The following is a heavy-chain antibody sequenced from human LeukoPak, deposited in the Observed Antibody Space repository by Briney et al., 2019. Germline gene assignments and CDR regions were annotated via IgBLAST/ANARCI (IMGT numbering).Heavy chain of an antibody. CDR1: GGSFSGYY. J-gene: IGHJ4*02. Sequence: SETLSLTCAVYGGSFSGYYWSWIRQPPGKGLEWIGEINHSGSTNYNPSLKSRVTISVDTSKNQFSLKLSSVTAADTAVYYCARGPRSSITMIVVAGPSFDYWGQGTLVTVSS. CDR2: INHSGST. CDR3: ARGPRSSITMIVVAGPSFDY. V-gene: IGHV4-34*01. D-gene: IGHD3-22*01.